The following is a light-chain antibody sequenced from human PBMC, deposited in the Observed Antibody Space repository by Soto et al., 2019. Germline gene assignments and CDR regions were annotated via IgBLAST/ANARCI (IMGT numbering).Light chain of an antibody. J-gene: IGKJ4*01. CDR1: QSINRH. V-gene: IGKV3-11*01. CDR2: DAS. CDR3: QQRSNWPPVT. Sequence: EIVLTQSPATLSLSPGERATLSCRASQSINRHLAWYRQKPGQAPRLLIYDASNRATGIPARLSGSGSGTDFTLTISSLEPEDFGVYYCQQRSNWPPVTFGGGTKV.